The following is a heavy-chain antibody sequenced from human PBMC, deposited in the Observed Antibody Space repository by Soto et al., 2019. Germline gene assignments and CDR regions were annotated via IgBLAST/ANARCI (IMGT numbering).Heavy chain of an antibody. Sequence: SETLSLTCTVSGGSISSYYWSWIRQPPGKGLEWIGYIYYSGSTNYNPSLKSRVTISVDTSKNQFSLKLSSVAAADTAVYYCARQVTSGTSLYYFDYWGQGTLVTVSS. J-gene: IGHJ4*02. CDR2: IYYSGST. D-gene: IGHD1-7*01. CDR1: GGSISSYY. CDR3: ARQVTSGTSLYYFDY. V-gene: IGHV4-59*01.